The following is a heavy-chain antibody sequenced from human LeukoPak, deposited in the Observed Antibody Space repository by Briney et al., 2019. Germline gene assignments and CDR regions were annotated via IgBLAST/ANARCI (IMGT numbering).Heavy chain of an antibody. V-gene: IGHV4-30-2*01. D-gene: IGHD6-13*01. J-gene: IGHJ4*02. CDR2: IYHSGST. CDR3: ARTGWYSSSWYYFDY. Sequence: SETLSLTCAVPGGSISSGGYSWSWIRQPPGKGLEWIGYIYHSGSTYYDPSLKSRVTISVDRSKNQFSLKLSSVTAADTAVYYCARTGWYSSSWYYFDYWGQGTLVTVSS. CDR1: GGSISSGGYS.